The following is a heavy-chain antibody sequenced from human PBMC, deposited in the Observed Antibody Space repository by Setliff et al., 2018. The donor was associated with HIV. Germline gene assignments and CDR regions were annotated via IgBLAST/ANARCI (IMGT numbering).Heavy chain of an antibody. CDR3: ATDLHWAFDY. D-gene: IGHD7-27*01. Sequence: GGSLRLSCAASGFTFDDYGMSWVRQAPGKGLEWVSGINWNGGSTGYADSVKGRFTISRDNAKNSLYLQMNSLRAEDAAVYYCATDLHWAFDYWGQGSLVTVSS. CDR2: INWNGGST. CDR1: GFTFDDYG. J-gene: IGHJ4*02. V-gene: IGHV3-20*04.